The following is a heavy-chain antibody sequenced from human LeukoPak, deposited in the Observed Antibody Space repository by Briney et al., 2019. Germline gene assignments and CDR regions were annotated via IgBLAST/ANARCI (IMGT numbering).Heavy chain of an antibody. J-gene: IGHJ5*02. D-gene: IGHD2-21*02. CDR1: GYTFTSYD. Sequence: GASVKVSCKASGYTFTSYDINWVRQATGQGLEWMGWMNPNSGNTGYAQKFQGRVTMTRNTSISTAYMELSSLRSEDTAVYYCAIGAYCGGDCYLHPNWFDPWGQGTLVTVSS. CDR2: MNPNSGNT. V-gene: IGHV1-8*01. CDR3: AIGAYCGGDCYLHPNWFDP.